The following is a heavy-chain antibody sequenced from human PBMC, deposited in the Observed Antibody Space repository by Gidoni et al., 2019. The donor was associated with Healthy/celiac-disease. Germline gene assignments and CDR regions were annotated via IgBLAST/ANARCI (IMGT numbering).Heavy chain of an antibody. D-gene: IGHD3-3*01. V-gene: IGHV4-59*01. CDR2: IYYSGST. CDR3: ARGGSVRFLDYYGMDV. CDR1: GGSISSYY. Sequence: QVQLQESGPGLVMPSETLSLTCTVSGGSISSYYWSWIRQPPGKGLEWIGYIYYSGSTNYNPALKSRVTISVDTSKNQFSLKLSSVTAADTAVYYCARGGSVRFLDYYGMDVWGQGTTVTVSS. J-gene: IGHJ6*02.